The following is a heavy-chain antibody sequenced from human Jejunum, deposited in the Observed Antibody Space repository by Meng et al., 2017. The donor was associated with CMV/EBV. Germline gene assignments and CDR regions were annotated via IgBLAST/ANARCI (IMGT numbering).Heavy chain of an antibody. V-gene: IGHV3-48*03. CDR2: ITGGGTTI. Sequence: CAASGFTFSNYEMNWVRQAPGKGLEWVSYITGGGTTIYYADSVKGRFTISRDNAKNSLYLQMNSLRAEDTAVYYCARDTAAAGIDYWGQGTVVTVSS. D-gene: IGHD6-13*01. CDR3: ARDTAAAGIDY. J-gene: IGHJ4*02. CDR1: GFTFSNYE.